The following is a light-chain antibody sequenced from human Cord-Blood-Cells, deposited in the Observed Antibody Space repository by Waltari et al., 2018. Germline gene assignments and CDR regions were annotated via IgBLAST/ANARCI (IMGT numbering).Light chain of an antibody. Sequence: QSALTQPASVSGSPGQSITISCTGTSSDVGSYNLVSWYQQHPGKAPKLMIYEGSKRPSGVASRFAGSKSGNTASLTISGLQAEDDADYYCCSYAGSSTSWVFGGGTKLTVL. CDR2: EGS. CDR3: CSYAGSSTSWV. V-gene: IGLV2-23*01. CDR1: SSDVGSYNL. J-gene: IGLJ3*02.